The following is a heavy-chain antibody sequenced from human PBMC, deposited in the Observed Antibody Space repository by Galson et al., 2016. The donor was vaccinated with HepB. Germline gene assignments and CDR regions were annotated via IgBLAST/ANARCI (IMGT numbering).Heavy chain of an antibody. Sequence: SLRLSCAASAYTFSYYAMTWVRQAPGKGLEWVSTVSGSGEHTFYADSVRGRFTISRDNSKGTLLLQMHSLRADDTAVYYCASADYYDKRGYFDSWGQGTRVTVSS. CDR1: AYTFSYYA. J-gene: IGHJ4*02. CDR2: VSGSGEHT. CDR3: ASADYYDKRGYFDS. D-gene: IGHD3-22*01. V-gene: IGHV3-23*01.